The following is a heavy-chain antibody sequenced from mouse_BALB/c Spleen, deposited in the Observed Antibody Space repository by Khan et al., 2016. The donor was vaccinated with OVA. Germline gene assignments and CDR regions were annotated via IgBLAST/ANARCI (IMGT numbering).Heavy chain of an antibody. Sequence: EVQGVESGGGLVKPGGSLKLSCAASGFTFSNYAMSWVRQTPEKRLEWVASISSGGSTYYPDSVKGRFTISRDNARNILYLQMSSLRSEDTAMYYCARDYWFAYWGQGTLVTVSA. J-gene: IGHJ3*01. CDR2: ISSGGST. V-gene: IGHV5-6-5*01. CDR3: ARDYWFAY. CDR1: GFTFSNYA.